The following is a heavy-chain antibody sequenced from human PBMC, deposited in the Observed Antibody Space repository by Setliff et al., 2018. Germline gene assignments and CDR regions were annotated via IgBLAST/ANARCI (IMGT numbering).Heavy chain of an antibody. CDR3: AISSLSICSGGTCPNAFDV. CDR1: GYILNSYG. J-gene: IGHJ3*01. Sequence: ASVKVSCKASGYILNSYGIAWVRQAPGQGLEWMGWISSYNNDVTNYLQRFQGRVTMTTDTSTSAAYVELRSLRSDDTAVYYCAISSLSICSGGTCPNAFDVWGQGTMVTVS. V-gene: IGHV1-18*01. CDR2: ISSYNNDVT. D-gene: IGHD2-15*01.